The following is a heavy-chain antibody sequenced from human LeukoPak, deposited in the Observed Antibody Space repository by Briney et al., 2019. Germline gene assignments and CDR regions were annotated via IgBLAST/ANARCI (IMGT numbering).Heavy chain of an antibody. CDR2: INHSGST. Sequence: SETLSLTCAVYGGSFSGYYWSWIRQPPGKGLEWIGEINHSGSTNYNPSLKSRVTISVDTSKNQFSLKLSSVTAADTAVYYCARPFIAARPGSWFDPWGQGSLVTVSS. V-gene: IGHV4-34*01. J-gene: IGHJ5*02. D-gene: IGHD6-6*01. CDR3: ARPFIAARPGSWFDP. CDR1: GGSFSGYY.